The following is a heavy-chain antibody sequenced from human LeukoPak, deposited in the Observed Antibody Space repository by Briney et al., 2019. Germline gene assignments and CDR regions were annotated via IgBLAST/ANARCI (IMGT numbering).Heavy chain of an antibody. CDR2: IKQDGSEK. CDR3: AREAERGDSSSYCGYYFDY. Sequence: GGSLRLSCAASGFTFSSYSMNWVRQAPGKGLEWVANIKQDGSEKYYVDSVKGRFTISRDSAKNSLYLQMNSLRAEDTAVYYCAREAERGDSSSYCGYYFDYWGQGALVTVSS. J-gene: IGHJ4*02. V-gene: IGHV3-7*01. CDR1: GFTFSSYS. D-gene: IGHD3-22*01.